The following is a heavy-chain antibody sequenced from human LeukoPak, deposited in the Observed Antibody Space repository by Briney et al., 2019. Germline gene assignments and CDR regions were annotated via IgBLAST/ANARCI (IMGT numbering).Heavy chain of an antibody. V-gene: IGHV1-69*05. D-gene: IGHD5-24*01. J-gene: IGHJ4*02. CDR1: GCTFSSYA. Sequence: ASVKVSCKASGCTFSSYAISWVRQAPGQGLELMGRIIPIFGTANYAQKFQGRGTITTDESTSTAYIELSSLRSEDTAVYYCARGDVGMATIWWFDYWGQGTLVTVSS. CDR2: IIPIFGTA. CDR3: ARGDVGMATIWWFDY.